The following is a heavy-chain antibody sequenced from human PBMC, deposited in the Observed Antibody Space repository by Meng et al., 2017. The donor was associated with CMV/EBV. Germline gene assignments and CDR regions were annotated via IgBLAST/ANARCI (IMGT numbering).Heavy chain of an antibody. CDR2: ISSSSSYI. CDR3: VRYSSGWSRSNDAFDI. V-gene: IGHV3-21*01. D-gene: IGHD6-19*01. Sequence: VQVVGSGGGLVKPGGSLRLSFAASGFTFSSYSMNWVRQAPGKGLEWVSSISSSSSYIYYADSVKGRFTISRDNAKNSLYLQMNSLRAEDTAVYYCVRYSSGWSRSNDAFDIWSQGTMVTVSS. J-gene: IGHJ3*02. CDR1: GFTFSSYS.